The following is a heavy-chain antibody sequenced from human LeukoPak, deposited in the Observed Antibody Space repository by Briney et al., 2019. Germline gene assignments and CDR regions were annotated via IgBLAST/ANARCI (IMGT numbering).Heavy chain of an antibody. CDR1: GFTFSRYP. CDR3: AKDVGKWESLHFFDY. V-gene: IGHV3-30-3*01. CDR2: VSYDGSIK. J-gene: IGHJ4*02. Sequence: PGGSLRLSCAASGFTFSRYPMHWVRQAPGKGLEWVAVVSYDGSIKSYADSVKGRFTISRDDSRNTLYLQMNSLRGDDTAVYYCAKDVGKWESLHFFDYWGQGTLVTVSS. D-gene: IGHD1-26*01.